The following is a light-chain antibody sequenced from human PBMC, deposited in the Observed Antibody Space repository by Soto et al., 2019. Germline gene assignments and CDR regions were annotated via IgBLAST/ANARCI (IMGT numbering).Light chain of an antibody. J-gene: IGLJ2*01. V-gene: IGLV2-14*01. CDR2: EVS. Sequence: QSALTQPASVSGSPGQSITISCTGSSSDVGGYNYVSWYQHHPGKAPKLMIQEVSNRPSGVSNRFSGSKSGNTASLTISGLQAEDEADYYCTSYTTSDSLPVAFGGGTKLTVL. CDR1: SSDVGGYNY. CDR3: TSYTTSDSLPVA.